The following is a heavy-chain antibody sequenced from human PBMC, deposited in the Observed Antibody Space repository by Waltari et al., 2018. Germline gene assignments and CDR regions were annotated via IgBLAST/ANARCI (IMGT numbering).Heavy chain of an antibody. Sequence: QVQLQESGPGLVKPSETLSLTCTVSGGSISSYYWSWIRQPPGKGLEWIGYIYYSGSTTNNPPLKGRVTISVDTSKNQFSLKLSSVTAADTAVYYCARSPSYYDSSGFVLVYWGQGTLVTVSS. V-gene: IGHV4-59*01. CDR2: IYYSGST. J-gene: IGHJ4*02. D-gene: IGHD3-22*01. CDR1: GGSISSYY. CDR3: ARSPSYYDSSGFVLVY.